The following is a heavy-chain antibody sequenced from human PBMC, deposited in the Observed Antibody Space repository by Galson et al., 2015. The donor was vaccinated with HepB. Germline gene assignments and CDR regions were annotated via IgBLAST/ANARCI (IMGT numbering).Heavy chain of an antibody. Sequence: CAISGDSVSSNSAAWNWMRQSPSRGLEWLGRTYYRSKWYNDYAVSVKSRITINPDTSKNQFSLQLNSVTPEDTAVCYCARRDYDSSGYYYLSGAFDIWGQGTMVTVSS. D-gene: IGHD3-22*01. CDR2: TYYRSKWYN. V-gene: IGHV6-1*01. J-gene: IGHJ3*02. CDR1: GDSVSSNSAA. CDR3: ARRDYDSSGYYYLSGAFDI.